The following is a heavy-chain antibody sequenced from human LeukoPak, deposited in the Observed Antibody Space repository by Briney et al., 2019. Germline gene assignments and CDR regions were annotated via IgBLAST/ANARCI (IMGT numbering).Heavy chain of an antibody. D-gene: IGHD5-12*01. CDR3: ARDLPADTGYETHDY. J-gene: IGHJ4*02. CDR2: TSAYNGNT. Sequence: ASVKVSCKTSGYTFTNYAISWVRQAPGQGLEWVGWTSAYNGNTDYAQKFQGRVTMTTDSSTSTAYMELRSLSSDDTAVYYCARDLPADTGYETHDYWGQGTLVTVSS. CDR1: GYTFTNYA. V-gene: IGHV1-18*01.